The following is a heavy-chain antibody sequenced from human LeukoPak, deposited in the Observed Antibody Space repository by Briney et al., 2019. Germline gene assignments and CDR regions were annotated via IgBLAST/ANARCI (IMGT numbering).Heavy chain of an antibody. CDR3: AKAPHGSGSYSDYYYGMDV. D-gene: IGHD3-10*01. CDR1: GYTVSSNY. V-gene: IGHV3-53*05. Sequence: PGGSLRLSCAAFGYTVSSNYMTWVRQAPGRGLEWVSVIYTGGRTFYADSVKGRFTISRDNSKNTLYLQMNSLRAEDTAVYYCAKAPHGSGSYSDYYYGMDVWGQGTTVTVSS. J-gene: IGHJ6*02. CDR2: IYTGGRT.